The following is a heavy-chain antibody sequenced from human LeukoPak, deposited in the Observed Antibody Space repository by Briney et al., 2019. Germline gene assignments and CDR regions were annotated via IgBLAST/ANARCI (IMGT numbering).Heavy chain of an antibody. D-gene: IGHD6-19*01. J-gene: IGHJ4*02. V-gene: IGHV4-39*07. CDR2: MYYGGST. CDR1: GGSISSGSHY. CDR3: ARIGLYSSASYYFDF. Sequence: SETLSLTCTVSGGSISSGSHYWGWIRQPSGKGLEWIGSMYYGGSTYHNPSLKSRVTISVDTSKNQFSLKLSSVTAADTAVYYCARIGLYSSASYYFDFWGQGILVTVST.